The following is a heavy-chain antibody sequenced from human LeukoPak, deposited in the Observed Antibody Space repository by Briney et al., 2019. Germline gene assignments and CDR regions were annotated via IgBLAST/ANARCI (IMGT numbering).Heavy chain of an antibody. V-gene: IGHV4-39*01. CDR2: IYYSGST. CDR1: GGSISSSSYY. J-gene: IGHJ4*02. Sequence: SETLSLTCTVSGGSISSSSYYCGWIRQPPGRGLEWIGSIYYSGSTYYNPSLKSRVTISVDTSKNQFSLKLSSVTAADTAVYYCARRTNVGDSSGYYYYDYFDYWGQGTLVTVSS. D-gene: IGHD3-22*01. CDR3: ARRTNVGDSSGYYYYDYFDY.